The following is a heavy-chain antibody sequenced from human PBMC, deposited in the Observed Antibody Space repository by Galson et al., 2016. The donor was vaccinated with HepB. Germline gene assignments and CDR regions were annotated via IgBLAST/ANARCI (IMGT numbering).Heavy chain of an antibody. J-gene: IGHJ5*02. Sequence: SLRLSCAASGFSFSSYSMNWVRQAPGKGLEWVSYISGDSDTIYYADSVKGRFTISRDNAKSSLNLQMNALRDEDTAVYYCARGLYSNSFDLWGQGTPVTVS. CDR2: ISGDSDTI. V-gene: IGHV3-48*02. CDR1: GFSFSSYS. D-gene: IGHD4-11*01. CDR3: ARGLYSNSFDL.